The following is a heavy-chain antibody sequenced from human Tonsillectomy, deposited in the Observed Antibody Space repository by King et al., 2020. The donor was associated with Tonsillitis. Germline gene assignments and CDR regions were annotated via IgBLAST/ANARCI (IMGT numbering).Heavy chain of an antibody. CDR1: GDSISSLSHY. Sequence: QLQESGPGLVKPSETLSLTCTVSGDSISSLSHYWGWIRQPPGKGLEWIGSIYYNGNTYFSPSLKSRVTISIDTSKNQLSLKLSSVTAADTAVYYCARGVTYSSGWYFDYWGQGTVVAVSS. V-gene: IGHV4-39*07. J-gene: IGHJ4*02. CDR3: ARGVTYSSGWYFDY. D-gene: IGHD6-19*01. CDR2: IYYNGNT.